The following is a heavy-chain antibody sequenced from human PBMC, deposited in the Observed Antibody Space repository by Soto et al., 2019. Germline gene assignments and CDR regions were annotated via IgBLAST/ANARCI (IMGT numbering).Heavy chain of an antibody. D-gene: IGHD3-9*01. Sequence: QVQLFQSGAEVKKPGASVKVSCKTSGYTFTNFGINWVRQAPAQGLEWMGWISTYSTYTNYAQNLQGRVTMTTDTSTTTAYMELRGLISDDTAIYYCARVTREGGIMTGPDLWGQGTLVTVAS. CDR1: GYTFTNFG. J-gene: IGHJ5*02. CDR3: ARVTREGGIMTGPDL. V-gene: IGHV1-18*01. CDR2: ISTYSTYT.